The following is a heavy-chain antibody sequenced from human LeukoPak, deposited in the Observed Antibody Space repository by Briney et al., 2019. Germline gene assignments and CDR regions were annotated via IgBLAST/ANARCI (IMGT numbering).Heavy chain of an antibody. CDR2: ISSDGNDK. CDR1: GVTFSSYG. Sequence: GGSLRLSCAASGVTFSSYGMHWVRQAPGKGLEWVALISSDGNDKLYGDSVKGRFTISRDDSKSTLYPQMNSLRAEDTAVYYCTTKVIRGNSGDDYDDWGQGTLVTVSS. J-gene: IGHJ4*02. D-gene: IGHD5-12*01. V-gene: IGHV3-30*03. CDR3: TTKVIRGNSGDDYDD.